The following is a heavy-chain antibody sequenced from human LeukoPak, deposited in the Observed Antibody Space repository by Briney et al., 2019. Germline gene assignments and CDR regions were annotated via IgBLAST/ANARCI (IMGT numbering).Heavy chain of an antibody. Sequence: SVKVSCKASGGTFSSYAISWVRQAPGQGLEWMGGIIPIFGTANYAQKFQGRVTITTDESTSTAYMELSSLRSEDTAVYYCARDHIEGVEYYDSTFDYWGQGTLVTVSS. CDR1: GGTFSSYA. CDR2: IIPIFGTA. CDR3: ARDHIEGVEYYDSTFDY. V-gene: IGHV1-69*05. D-gene: IGHD3-22*01. J-gene: IGHJ4*02.